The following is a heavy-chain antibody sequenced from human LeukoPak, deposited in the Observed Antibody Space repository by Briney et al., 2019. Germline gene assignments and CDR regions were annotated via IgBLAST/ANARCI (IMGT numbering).Heavy chain of an antibody. CDR2: IYYSGST. Sequence: PSETLSLTCTVSGGSISSYYWSWIRQPPGKGLEWIGYIYYSGSTNYNPSLKSRVTISVDTSNNQFSLKLTSVTAAETAVYYCARVHSGTVWAFDIWGQGTMVTVSS. CDR3: ARVHSGTVWAFDI. V-gene: IGHV4-59*01. CDR1: GGSISSYY. D-gene: IGHD1-26*01. J-gene: IGHJ3*02.